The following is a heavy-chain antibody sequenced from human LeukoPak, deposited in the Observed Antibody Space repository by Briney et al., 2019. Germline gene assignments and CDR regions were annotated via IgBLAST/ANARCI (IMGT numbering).Heavy chain of an antibody. CDR2: ISGSGGST. CDR3: AKDSQQWLPTVLDY. D-gene: IGHD6-19*01. J-gene: IGHJ4*02. V-gene: IGHV3-23*01. Sequence: GGSLRLSCAASGFTFSSYAMSWVRQARGKGLEWVSAISGSGGSTYYADSVKGRFTISRDNSKNTLYLKMNSLRAEDTAVYYCAKDSQQWLPTVLDYWGQGTLVTVSS. CDR1: GFTFSSYA.